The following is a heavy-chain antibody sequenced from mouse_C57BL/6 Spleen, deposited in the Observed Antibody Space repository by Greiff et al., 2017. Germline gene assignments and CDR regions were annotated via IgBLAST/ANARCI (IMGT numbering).Heavy chain of an antibody. J-gene: IGHJ4*01. V-gene: IGHV5-17*01. Sequence: EVQLVESGGGLVKPGGSLKLSCAASGFTFSDYGMHWVRQAPEKGLEWVAYISRGSSTIYYADTVKGRFTISRDNAKNTLFLQMTSLRSEDTAMYYCARGVLRFYAMDYWGQGTSVTVAS. CDR2: ISRGSSTI. CDR1: GFTFSDYG. CDR3: ARGVLRFYAMDY. D-gene: IGHD1-1*01.